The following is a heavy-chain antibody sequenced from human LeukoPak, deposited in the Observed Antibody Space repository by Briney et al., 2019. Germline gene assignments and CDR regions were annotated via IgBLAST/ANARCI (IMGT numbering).Heavy chain of an antibody. V-gene: IGHV3-23*01. CDR1: GFTFSSYA. Sequence: GGSLRLSCAASGFTFSSYAMSWVRQAPGKGLEWVSAISGSGGSTYYTDSVKGRFTISRDNSKNTLYLQMNSLRAEDTAVYYCAKAGHYDILTGYLDDAFDIWGQGTMVTVSS. CDR2: ISGSGGST. J-gene: IGHJ3*02. CDR3: AKAGHYDILTGYLDDAFDI. D-gene: IGHD3-9*01.